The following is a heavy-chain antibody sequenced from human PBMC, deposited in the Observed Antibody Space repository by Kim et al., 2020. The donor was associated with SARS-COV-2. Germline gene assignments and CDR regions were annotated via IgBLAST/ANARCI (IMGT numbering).Heavy chain of an antibody. CDR1: GFSFSSRG. CDR2: ISNDETYK. Sequence: GGSLRLSCAASGFSFSSRGIHWVRQAPGKGLEWVAVISNDETYKNYADSLKGRFTISRDNSKNTVDLQMNSLRVEDTAVYYCARARENSFDYWGQGTLVTVSS. J-gene: IGHJ4*02. CDR3: ARARENSFDY. V-gene: IGHV3-30*03.